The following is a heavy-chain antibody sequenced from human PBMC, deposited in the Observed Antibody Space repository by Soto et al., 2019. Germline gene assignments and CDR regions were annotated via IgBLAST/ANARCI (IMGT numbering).Heavy chain of an antibody. Sequence: GRSLRLSCAASGFTISSYGMHWVRQAPGKGLEWVSVISGGGGSTYYANSVKGRFTISRDNSKNTLYLQMGSLRAEDMAVYYCARVIRYYFDYWGQGTLVTVSS. CDR3: ARVIRYYFDY. CDR1: GFTISSYG. D-gene: IGHD3-16*02. J-gene: IGHJ4*02. V-gene: IGHV3-64*01. CDR2: ISGGGGST.